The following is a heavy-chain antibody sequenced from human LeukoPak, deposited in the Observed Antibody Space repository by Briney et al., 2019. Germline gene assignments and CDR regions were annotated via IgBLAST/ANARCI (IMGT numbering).Heavy chain of an antibody. D-gene: IGHD2-2*01. J-gene: IGHJ6*02. Sequence: GASVKVSCKASGYTFTSYGISWVRQAPGQGLEWMGWISAYNGNTNYAQKLQGRVTMTTDTSTSTAYMELRSLRSDDTAVYYCASLGYCSSTSCYAYYYYYGMDVWGQGTLVTVSS. V-gene: IGHV1-18*01. CDR1: GYTFTSYG. CDR2: ISAYNGNT. CDR3: ASLGYCSSTSCYAYYYYYGMDV.